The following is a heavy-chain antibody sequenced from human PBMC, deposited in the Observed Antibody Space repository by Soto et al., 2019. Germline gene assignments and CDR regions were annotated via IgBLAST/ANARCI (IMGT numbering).Heavy chain of an antibody. CDR3: ARSMIDVGITTNYFDY. D-gene: IGHD3-22*01. CDR2: ISYDGANK. J-gene: IGHJ4*02. Sequence: LRLSGAAAGFVFSDYTMNWVRQAPGKGLEWLAIISYDGANKYYSDSLKGRFTISRDNSQNTLYLQMDNLTPEDTAVYFCARSMIDVGITTNYFDYWGQGTPVTVTS. CDR1: GFVFSDYT. V-gene: IGHV3-30-3*01.